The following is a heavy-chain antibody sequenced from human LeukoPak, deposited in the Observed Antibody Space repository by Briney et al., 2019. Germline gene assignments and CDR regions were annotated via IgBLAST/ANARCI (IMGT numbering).Heavy chain of an antibody. Sequence: SQTLSLTCAASGGSISSGGYSWSWVRQPPGKGLEWIGYIYHSGSTYYNPSLKSRVTISVDRSKNQFSLKLSSVTAADTAVYYCARDANARTGSFDYWGQGTLVTVSS. V-gene: IGHV4-30-2*01. D-gene: IGHD1-1*01. CDR3: ARDANARTGSFDY. CDR2: IYHSGST. J-gene: IGHJ4*02. CDR1: GGSISSGGYS.